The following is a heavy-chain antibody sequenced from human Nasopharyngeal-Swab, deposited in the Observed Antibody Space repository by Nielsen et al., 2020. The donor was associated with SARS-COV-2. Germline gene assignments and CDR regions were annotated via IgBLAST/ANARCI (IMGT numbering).Heavy chain of an antibody. CDR1: GFTFSSHA. J-gene: IGHJ3*02. CDR2: ISYDGSNK. Sequence: GESLKISCAASGFTFSSHAMHWVRQAPGKGLEWVAVISYDGSNKYYADSVKGRFTISRDNSKNTLYLQMNSLRAEDTAVYYCARTGYSSGWYPAAGAFDIWGQGTMVTVSS. V-gene: IGHV3-30*04. D-gene: IGHD6-19*01. CDR3: ARTGYSSGWYPAAGAFDI.